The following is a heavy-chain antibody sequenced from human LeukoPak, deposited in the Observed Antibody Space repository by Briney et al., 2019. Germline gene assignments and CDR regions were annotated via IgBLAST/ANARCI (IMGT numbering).Heavy chain of an antibody. J-gene: IGHJ1*01. CDR3: ARGRTPLRWYAAQYFQH. CDR2: IYHSGST. V-gene: IGHV4-30-2*01. CDR1: GGSISSGGYS. Sequence: PSETLSLTCAVSGGSISSGGYSWSWIRQPPGKGLEWIGYIYHSGSTYYNPSLESRVTISVDRSKNQFSLKLSSVTAADTAVYYCARGRTPLRWYAAQYFQHWGQGTLVTVSS. D-gene: IGHD4-23*01.